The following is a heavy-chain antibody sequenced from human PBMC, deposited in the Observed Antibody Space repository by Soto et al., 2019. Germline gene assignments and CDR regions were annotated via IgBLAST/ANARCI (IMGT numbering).Heavy chain of an antibody. D-gene: IGHD3-3*01. CDR1: GFTFSSYA. V-gene: IGHV3-23*01. Sequence: PGGSLRLSCAASGFTFSSYAMSWVRQAPGKGLEWVSAISGSGGSTYYADSVKGRFTISRDNSKNTLYLQMNSLRAEDTAVYYCAKDRRGITIFGGRSYYFDYWGQGTLVTVSS. CDR2: ISGSGGST. J-gene: IGHJ4*02. CDR3: AKDRRGITIFGGRSYYFDY.